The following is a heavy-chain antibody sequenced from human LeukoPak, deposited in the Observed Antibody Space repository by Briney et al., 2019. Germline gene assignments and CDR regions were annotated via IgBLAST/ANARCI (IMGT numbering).Heavy chain of an antibody. J-gene: IGHJ3*02. D-gene: IGHD5-18*01. CDR2: ISYDGSNK. CDR3: AKDQGYSYGFGAFDI. Sequence: GGSLRLSCAASGFTFNSYGMHWVRQAPGKGLEWVAVISYDGSNKYYADSVKGRFTISRDNSKNTLYLQMNSLRAEDTAVYYCAKDQGYSYGFGAFDIWGQGTMVTVSS. CDR1: GFTFNSYG. V-gene: IGHV3-30*18.